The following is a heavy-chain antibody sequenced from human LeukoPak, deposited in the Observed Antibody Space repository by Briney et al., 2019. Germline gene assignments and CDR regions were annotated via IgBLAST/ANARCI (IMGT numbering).Heavy chain of an antibody. J-gene: IGHJ4*02. D-gene: IGHD6-13*01. CDR3: ATSSSWHTMNVNF. V-gene: IGHV3-23*01. CDR1: GFTFSRST. Sequence: GGSLRLSCAASGFTFSRSTMRLVRQAPGKGLEWVSSISGSGGSTYYSDSVKGRFTSSRDNSQHTLYLQMNSLRVEDTAVYYCATSSSWHTMNVNFWGQGTLVTVSS. CDR2: ISGSGGST.